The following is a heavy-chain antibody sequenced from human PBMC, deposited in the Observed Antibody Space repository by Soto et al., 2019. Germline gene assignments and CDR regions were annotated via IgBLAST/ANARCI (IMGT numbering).Heavy chain of an antibody. D-gene: IGHD2-2*03. V-gene: IGHV3-48*01. CDR2: ISSSSSTI. Sequence: EVQLVESGGGLVQPGGSLRLSCAASGFTFSSYSMNWVRQAPGKGLEWVSYISSSSSTIYYADSVKGRFTISRDNAKNSLYLQMNSLGAEDTAVYYCARDFGYCSSTSCATYFDYWGQGTLVTVSS. CDR3: ARDFGYCSSTSCATYFDY. J-gene: IGHJ4*02. CDR1: GFTFSSYS.